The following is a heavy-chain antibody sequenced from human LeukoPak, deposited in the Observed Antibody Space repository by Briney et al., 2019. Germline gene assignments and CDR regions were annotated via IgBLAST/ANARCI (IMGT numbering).Heavy chain of an antibody. V-gene: IGHV1-8*01. CDR2: MNPNSGNT. J-gene: IGHJ5*02. CDR3: ARVGLDIVVVPAASDNWFDP. D-gene: IGHD2-2*03. CDR1: GYTFTSYD. Sequence: ASVIVSCKASGYTFTSYDINWVRQDTGQGLEWMGWMNPNSGNTGYAQKFQGRVTMTRNTSISTAYMELSSLRSEDTAVYYCARVGLDIVVVPAASDNWFDPWGQGTLVTVSS.